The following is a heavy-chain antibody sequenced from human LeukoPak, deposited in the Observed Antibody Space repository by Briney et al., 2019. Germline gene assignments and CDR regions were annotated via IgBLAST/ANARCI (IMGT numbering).Heavy chain of an antibody. D-gene: IGHD2-15*01. CDR2: IIPILGIA. CDR3: ARYSDGGSSDYFDY. J-gene: IGHJ4*02. Sequence: SVKVSCKASGGTFSSYAISWVRQAPGQGLEWMGRIIPILGIANYAQKFQGRVTITADKSTSTAYMVLSSLRSEDTAVYYCARYSDGGSSDYFDYWGQGTLVTVSS. CDR1: GGTFSSYA. V-gene: IGHV1-69*04.